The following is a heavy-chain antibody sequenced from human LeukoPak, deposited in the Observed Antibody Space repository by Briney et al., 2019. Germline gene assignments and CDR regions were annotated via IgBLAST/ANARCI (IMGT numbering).Heavy chain of an antibody. CDR1: GFTFSSYS. CDR3: ARLGSYLDY. Sequence: GGSLGLSCAASGFTFSSYSMNWVRQAPGKGLEWVSYISSSGSTIYYADSVKGRFTISRDNAKNSLYLQMNSLRAEDTAVYYCARLGSYLDYWGQGTLVTVSS. V-gene: IGHV3-48*04. J-gene: IGHJ4*02. CDR2: ISSSGSTI. D-gene: IGHD1-26*01.